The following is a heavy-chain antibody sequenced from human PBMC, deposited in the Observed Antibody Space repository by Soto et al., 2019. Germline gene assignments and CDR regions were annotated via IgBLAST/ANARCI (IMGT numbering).Heavy chain of an antibody. D-gene: IGHD4-17*01. J-gene: IGHJ6*02. CDR1: GGSISSSTYY. V-gene: IGHV4-39*01. Sequence: QVQLQESGPGLVKPSETLSLTCTVSGGSISSSTYYWGWIRQPPGKGLEWIGFIYYSGSAYYNPSLKSRVTISIDTSKNQFSLKLTSVTAADTAVFYCARHGVDYGDYASYYDYGMDVWGRGTTVTVSS. CDR2: IYYSGSA. CDR3: ARHGVDYGDYASYYDYGMDV.